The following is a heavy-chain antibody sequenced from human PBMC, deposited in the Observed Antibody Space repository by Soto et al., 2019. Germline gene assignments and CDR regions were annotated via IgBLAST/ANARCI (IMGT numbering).Heavy chain of an antibody. D-gene: IGHD3-10*01. CDR3: ATGMSDGFGEVS. CDR1: GYTFTNDD. CDR2: MSPNSGNT. V-gene: IGHV1-8*02. J-gene: IGHJ5*02. Sequence: QVQLVQSGAEVKKPGASVKVSCKTSGYTFTNDDINWVRQAAGQGLEWIGWMSPNSGNTGYAQKFQGRVTLPRDTSISTAYMELSSLRSEDTAVYYCATGMSDGFGEVSWGQGTLVTVSS.